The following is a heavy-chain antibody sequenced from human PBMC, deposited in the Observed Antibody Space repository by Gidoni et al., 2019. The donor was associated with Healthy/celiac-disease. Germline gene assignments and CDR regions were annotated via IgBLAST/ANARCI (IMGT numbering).Heavy chain of an antibody. V-gene: IGHV3-33*01. D-gene: IGHD2-21*02. CDR1: GFTFSSYG. Sequence: QVQLVESGGGVVQPGRSLRLSCAASGFTFSSYGMHWVRQAPGKGLEWVAVIWYDGSNKYYADSVKGRFTISRDNSKNTLYLQMNSLRAEDTAVYYCARDFGDTRGIAYYFDYWGQGTLVTVSS. CDR2: IWYDGSNK. CDR3: ARDFGDTRGIAYYFDY. J-gene: IGHJ4*02.